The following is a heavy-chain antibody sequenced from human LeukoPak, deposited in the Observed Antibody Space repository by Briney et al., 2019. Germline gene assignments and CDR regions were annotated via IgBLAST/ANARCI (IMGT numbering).Heavy chain of an antibody. Sequence: SETLSLTCTVSGGSISSYYWSWIRQPAGKGLEWIGHIYTSGSTNYNPSLKSRVTMSVDTSKNQFSLKLSSVTAADTAVYYCARDMYSSGWYESYFDYWGQGTLVTVSS. J-gene: IGHJ4*02. CDR2: IYTSGST. V-gene: IGHV4-4*07. CDR1: GGSISSYY. CDR3: ARDMYSSGWYESYFDY. D-gene: IGHD6-19*01.